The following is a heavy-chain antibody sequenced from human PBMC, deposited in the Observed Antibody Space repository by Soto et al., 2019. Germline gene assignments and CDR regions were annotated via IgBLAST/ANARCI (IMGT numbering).Heavy chain of an antibody. CDR1: GFTFSSYA. Sequence: GGSLRLSCAASGFTFSSYAMHWVRQAPGKGLEWVAVISYDGSNKYYADSVKGRFTISRDNSKNTLYLQMNSLRAEDTAVYYCARDGPLGITMPLGAFDIWGQGTMVTASS. CDR2: ISYDGSNK. CDR3: ARDGPLGITMPLGAFDI. J-gene: IGHJ3*02. V-gene: IGHV3-30-3*01. D-gene: IGHD3-10*01.